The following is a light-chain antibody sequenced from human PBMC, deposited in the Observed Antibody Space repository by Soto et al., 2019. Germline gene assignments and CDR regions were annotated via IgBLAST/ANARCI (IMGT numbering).Light chain of an antibody. CDR3: QQYGSSRYT. Sequence: EIVLTQSPGTLSLSPGERATLSCRASQSVSSSYLAWYQQKPGQAPRLLIYGASSRATGIPDRFSGSGSGTDFTLTISRQEPEDFAVYYCQQYGSSRYTFSQGTKLEIK. V-gene: IGKV3-20*01. J-gene: IGKJ2*01. CDR2: GAS. CDR1: QSVSSSY.